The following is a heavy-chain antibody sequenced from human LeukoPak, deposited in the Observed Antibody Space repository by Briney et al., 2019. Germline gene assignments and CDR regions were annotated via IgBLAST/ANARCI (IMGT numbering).Heavy chain of an antibody. CDR1: GGSISSYY. V-gene: IGHV4-4*07. CDR3: ARYDLYRKRSYFDF. Sequence: SETLSLTYTVSGGSISSYYWSWIRLPAGKGLEWIGRIYTSGSTNYNPSLKGRVTMSVDTSKTHFSLKLSSLTAADTPVYYCARYDLYRKRSYFDFWGQGTLVSVSS. D-gene: IGHD3-16*01. J-gene: IGHJ4*02. CDR2: IYTSGST.